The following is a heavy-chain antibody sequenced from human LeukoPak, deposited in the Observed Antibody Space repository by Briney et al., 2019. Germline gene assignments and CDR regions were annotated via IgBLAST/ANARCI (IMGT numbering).Heavy chain of an antibody. CDR2: IYYSGST. D-gene: IGHD6-13*01. CDR3: AREGAAGGYYYYYMDV. CDR1: GGSISSYY. Sequence: KPSETLSLTCTVSGGSISSYYWSWIRQPPGKGLEWIGYIYYSGSTNYNPSLKSRVTISVDTSKNQFSLKLSSVTAADTAVYYCAREGAAGGYYYYYMDVWGKGTTITVSS. V-gene: IGHV4-59*01. J-gene: IGHJ6*03.